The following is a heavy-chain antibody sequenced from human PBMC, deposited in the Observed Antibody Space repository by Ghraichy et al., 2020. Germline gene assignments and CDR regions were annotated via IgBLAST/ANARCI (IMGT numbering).Heavy chain of an antibody. CDR1: GGSISSTSHY. D-gene: IGHD1-26*01. J-gene: IGHJ6*03. CDR2: IYFSGST. CDR3: ARHPRIEGAKYFYYYMDV. V-gene: IGHV4-39*01. Sequence: SETLSLTCTVSGGSISSTSHYWGWIRQPPGKGLEWIGTIYFSGSTYYSPSLKSRVTTSVDTSKNQFSLQLRSVTAAGTAVYYCARHPRIEGAKYFYYYMDVWGKGTTVTVSS.